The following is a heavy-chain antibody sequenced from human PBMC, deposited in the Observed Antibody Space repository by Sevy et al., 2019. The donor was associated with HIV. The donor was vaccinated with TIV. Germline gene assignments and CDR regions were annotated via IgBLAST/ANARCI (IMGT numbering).Heavy chain of an antibody. CDR1: GGSINGYY. V-gene: IGHV4-59*08. D-gene: IGHD2-15*01. J-gene: IGHJ4*02. Sequence: SETLSLTCSVSGGSINGYYWSWIRQPPGKGLEWIGYVYYTGSTTYNPSLESRVTMTVDTSNNQFSLRLSSVTAADTATYYCARHACSGATCNFDSWGQGTLVTVSS. CDR3: ARHACSGATCNFDS. CDR2: VYYTGST.